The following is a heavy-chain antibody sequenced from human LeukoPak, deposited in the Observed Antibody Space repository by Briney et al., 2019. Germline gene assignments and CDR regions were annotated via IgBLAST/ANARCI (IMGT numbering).Heavy chain of an antibody. J-gene: IGHJ5*02. D-gene: IGHD1-1*01. CDR2: SYNTSST. V-gene: IGHV4-59*13. CDR3: AIDFRNDGWFDP. Sequence: SEPLSLTCTVSGGSISSYYWSCIRQPPGKGLEGIGSSYNTSSTNYNPSLKSRVTISLDTSKNHLSLNLSSVTAADTAVYYCAIDFRNDGWFDPWGQGTLVTVSS. CDR1: GGSISSYY.